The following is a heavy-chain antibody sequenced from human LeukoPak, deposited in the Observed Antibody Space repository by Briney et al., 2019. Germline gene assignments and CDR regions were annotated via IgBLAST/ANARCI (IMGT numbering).Heavy chain of an antibody. CDR2: FSYSGRT. CDR1: GDSISSYY. V-gene: IGHV4-59*01. J-gene: IGHJ1*01. D-gene: IGHD6-19*01. CDR3: ARPYRSGWYGAFQH. Sequence: PSETLSLTCTVSGDSISSYYWSWIRQPPGKGLEWIGYFSYSGRTNYNPSLKSRVTISLDTSQNQVSLKLSSMTAADTAVYYCARPYRSGWYGAFQHWGQGTLVTVSS.